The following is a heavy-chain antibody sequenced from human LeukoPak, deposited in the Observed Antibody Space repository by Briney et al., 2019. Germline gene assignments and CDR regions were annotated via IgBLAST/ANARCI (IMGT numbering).Heavy chain of an antibody. J-gene: IGHJ5*02. CDR2: ISSSSSTI. CDR3: ARDQYDSSTNWFDP. V-gene: IGHV3-48*04. CDR1: GFTFSSYA. Sequence: GGSLRLSCAASGFTFSSYAMSWVRQAPGKGLEWVSYISSSSSTIYYADSVKGRFTISRDNAKNSLYLQMNSLRAEDTAVYYCARDQYDSSTNWFDPWGQGTLVTVSS. D-gene: IGHD3-22*01.